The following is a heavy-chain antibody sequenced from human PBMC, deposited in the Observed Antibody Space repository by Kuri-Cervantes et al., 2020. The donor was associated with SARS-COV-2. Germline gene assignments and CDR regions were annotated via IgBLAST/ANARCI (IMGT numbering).Heavy chain of an antibody. CDR1: GFTFRDYT. J-gene: IGHJ4*02. D-gene: IGHD2/OR15-2a*01. CDR2: IDSNSKTI. CDR3: ARERNKIIDS. V-gene: IGHV3-43*01. Sequence: GESLKISCAASGFTFRDYTMHWRRQSPEKGLEWVSLIDSNSKTIYYADSVRGRFTISRDNSKSSLYLQVNTLRSEDSALYYCARERNKIIDSWGQGTLVTVSS.